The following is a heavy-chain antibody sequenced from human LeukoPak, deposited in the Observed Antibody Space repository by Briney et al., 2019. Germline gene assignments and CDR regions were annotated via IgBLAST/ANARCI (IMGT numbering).Heavy chain of an antibody. J-gene: IGHJ4*02. CDR3: GRGDFYGSGSSGGDY. CDR2: VNWNGGST. Sequence: PGGSLRLSCAASGFTFDDYGMNWVRQAPGKGLEWVSGVNWNGGSTGYADSVKGRFTISRDNAKNSLYLQMNSLRAEDTALYYWGRGDFYGSGSSGGDYWGQGTLVTVS. CDR1: GFTFDDYG. V-gene: IGHV3-20*04. D-gene: IGHD3-10*01.